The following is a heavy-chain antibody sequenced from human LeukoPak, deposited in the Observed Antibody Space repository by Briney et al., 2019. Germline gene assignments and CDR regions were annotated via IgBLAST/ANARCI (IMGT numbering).Heavy chain of an antibody. J-gene: IGHJ4*02. CDR3: ARDRTVTMVRGVIPYLDY. D-gene: IGHD3-10*01. Sequence: GGSLRLSCAASGFTFDDYAMHWVRQAPGKGLEWVSGISWNSGSIGYADSVKGRFTISRDNAKNSLYLQMNSLRAEDTAVYYCARDRTVTMVRGVIPYLDYWGQGTLVTVSS. CDR2: ISWNSGSI. V-gene: IGHV3-9*01. CDR1: GFTFDDYA.